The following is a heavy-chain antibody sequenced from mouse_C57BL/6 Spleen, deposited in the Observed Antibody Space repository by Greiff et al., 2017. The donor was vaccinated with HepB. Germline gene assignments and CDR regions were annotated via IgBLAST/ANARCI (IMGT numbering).Heavy chain of an antibody. J-gene: IGHJ2*01. CDR2: IHPNSGST. CDR3: ARQRIYYDPFDY. V-gene: IGHV1-64*01. CDR1: GYTFTSYW. Sequence: QVQLQQPGAELVKPGASVKLSCKASGYTFTSYWMHWVKQRPGQGLEWIGMIHPNSGSTNYNEKFKSKATLTVDKSSSTAYMQLSSLTSEDSAVYYCARQRIYYDPFDYWGQGTTLTVSS. D-gene: IGHD2-4*01.